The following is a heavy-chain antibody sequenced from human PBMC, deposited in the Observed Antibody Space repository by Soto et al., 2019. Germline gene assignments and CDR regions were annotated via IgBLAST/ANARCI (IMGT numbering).Heavy chain of an antibody. V-gene: IGHV4-39*01. D-gene: IGHD2-21*01. CDR1: GGSISSSSYY. CDR2: IYYSGST. Sequence: QLQLQASGPGLVKPSETMSLTCTVSGGSISSSSYYWGWIRQPPGKGLEWIGSIYYSGSTYYKPSLKSRITISVDASKNQFSLKLSSVTAADTAVYYCARQSGHVVGSWGQGTLVTVSS. CDR3: ARQSGHVVGS. J-gene: IGHJ5*02.